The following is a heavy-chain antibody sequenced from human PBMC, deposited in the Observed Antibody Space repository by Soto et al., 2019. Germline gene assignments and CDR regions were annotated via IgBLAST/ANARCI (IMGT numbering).Heavy chain of an antibody. CDR3: ARWNVQHDSYGYF. J-gene: IGHJ4*02. D-gene: IGHD5-18*01. CDR1: GFTFSSFP. V-gene: IGHV3-30-3*01. Sequence: GGSLRLSCAASGFTFSSFPMHWVRQAPGKGLEWVALISSDGSNKYYADAVKGRFTISRDNSKNTLYLQMNSLRGEDTAVYYCARWNVQHDSYGYFWGQGTQVTVSS. CDR2: ISSDGSNK.